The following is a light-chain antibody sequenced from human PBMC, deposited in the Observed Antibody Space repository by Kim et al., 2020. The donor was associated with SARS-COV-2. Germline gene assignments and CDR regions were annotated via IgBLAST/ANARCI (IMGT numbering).Light chain of an antibody. V-gene: IGLV3-1*01. CDR2: QDT. CDR3: QAWDSKVV. CDR1: KLGDKF. J-gene: IGLJ2*01. Sequence: SYELTQPPSVSVSPGQTANITCSGDKLGDKFASWYQHKPGQSPVLVIYQDTKRPSGIPERFSGSNSGNTATLTISGTQAMDEADYYCQAWDSKVVFGGGTKLTVL.